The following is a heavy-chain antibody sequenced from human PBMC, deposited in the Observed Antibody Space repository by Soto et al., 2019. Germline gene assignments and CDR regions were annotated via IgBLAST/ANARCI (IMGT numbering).Heavy chain of an antibody. J-gene: IGHJ2*01. Sequence: QVQLVQSGAEVKKPGSSVKVSCKASGGTFSSYTISWVRQAPGQGLEWMGRIIPILGIANYAQKFQGRVTITADKSTSTAYMELSSLRSEDTAVYYCARFSPSTSLLESSYWYFDLWGRGTLVTVSS. D-gene: IGHD2-2*01. CDR2: IIPILGIA. CDR1: GGTFSSYT. CDR3: ARFSPSTSLLESSYWYFDL. V-gene: IGHV1-69*02.